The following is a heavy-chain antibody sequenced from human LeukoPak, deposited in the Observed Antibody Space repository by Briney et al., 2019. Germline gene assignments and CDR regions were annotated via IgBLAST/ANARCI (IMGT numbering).Heavy chain of an antibody. CDR3: AKDLKTAGNY. D-gene: IGHD3-10*01. CDR1: GFTFSSYA. V-gene: IGHV3-30-3*01. J-gene: IGHJ4*02. CDR2: ISYDGSNK. Sequence: GGSLRLSCAASGFTFSSYAMHRVRQAPGKGLEWVAVISYDGSNKYYADSVKGRFTISRDNSKNTLYLQMNSLRAEDTAVYYCAKDLKTAGNYWGQGTLVTVSS.